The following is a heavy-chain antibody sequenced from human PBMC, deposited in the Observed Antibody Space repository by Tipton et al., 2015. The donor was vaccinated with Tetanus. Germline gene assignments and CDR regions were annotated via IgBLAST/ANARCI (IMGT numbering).Heavy chain of an antibody. CDR2: IYYSGRT. V-gene: IGHV4-59*12. Sequence: TLSLTCTVSGGSISSYYWSWIRQPPGKGLEWIGYIYYSGRTNYNPSLKSRVTISVDTSKNQFSLKLTSVTAADTAVYFCARDFRGNGDGWYWDYWGQGTLVTV. D-gene: IGHD6-19*01. J-gene: IGHJ4*02. CDR3: ARDFRGNGDGWYWDY. CDR1: GGSISSYY.